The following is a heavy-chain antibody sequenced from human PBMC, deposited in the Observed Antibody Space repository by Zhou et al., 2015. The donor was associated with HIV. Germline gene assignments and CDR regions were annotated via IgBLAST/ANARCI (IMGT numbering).Heavy chain of an antibody. D-gene: IGHD6-19*01. CDR1: GGTFSNYA. CDR3: ASAPGYSIGRSLAYGMDV. CDR2: IVPILDTA. V-gene: IGHV1-69*01. J-gene: IGHJ6*02. Sequence: QVQLVQSGAEVKKPGSSVKVSCKASGGTFSNYAVSWVRQAPGQGLEWMGGIVPILDTASYAQKFQGRVTITADESTSTAYMELSSLRSEDTAVYYCASAPGYSIGRSLAYGMDVWGQGTTVTVSS.